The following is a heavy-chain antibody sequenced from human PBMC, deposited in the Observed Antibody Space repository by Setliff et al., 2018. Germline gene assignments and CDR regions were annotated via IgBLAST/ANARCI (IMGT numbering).Heavy chain of an antibody. D-gene: IGHD3-10*01. V-gene: IGHV3-23*01. Sequence: GGSLRLSCAASGFTFTAYAMFWFRQAPGKGLEWVSAITGGGDNTFYADSVKGRFTISRDNSKNTFDLQMNSLRAEDTAVYYCRVWIGDLSRDFWGRGTLVTVSS. J-gene: IGHJ4*02. CDR2: ITGGGDNT. CDR3: RVWIGDLSRDF. CDR1: GFTFTAYA.